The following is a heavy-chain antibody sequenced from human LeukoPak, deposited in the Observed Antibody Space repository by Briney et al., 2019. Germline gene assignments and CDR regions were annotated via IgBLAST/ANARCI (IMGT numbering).Heavy chain of an antibody. V-gene: IGHV3-23*01. J-gene: IGHJ4*02. Sequence: PGGSLRLSCAASGFTFSSYGMSWVRQAPGKGLEWVSAISGSGGSTYYADSVKGRFTISRDNSKNTLYLQMNNLRAEDTAVYYCVKPVGKQQWLVVVDYWGQGTLVTVSS. CDR2: ISGSGGST. D-gene: IGHD6-19*01. CDR3: VKPVGKQQWLVVVDY. CDR1: GFTFSSYG.